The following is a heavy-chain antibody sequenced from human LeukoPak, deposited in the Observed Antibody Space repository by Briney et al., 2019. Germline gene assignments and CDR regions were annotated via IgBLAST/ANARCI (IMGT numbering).Heavy chain of an antibody. CDR1: GGSISSSSYY. Sequence: PSETLSLTCNVSGGSISSSSYYWGWIRQPPGKGLEWIGSIYYSGSTYYNPSLKSRVTISVDTSKNQFSLKLSSVTAADTAVYYCARLTRSSWYYFDYWGQGTLVTVSS. CDR3: ARLTRSSWYYFDY. J-gene: IGHJ4*02. CDR2: IYYSGST. V-gene: IGHV4-39*01. D-gene: IGHD6-13*01.